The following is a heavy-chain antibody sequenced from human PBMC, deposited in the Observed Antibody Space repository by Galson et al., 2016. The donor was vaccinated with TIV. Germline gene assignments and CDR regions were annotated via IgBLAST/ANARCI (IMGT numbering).Heavy chain of an antibody. CDR1: GFTFSRSW. D-gene: IGHD3-3*01. J-gene: IGHJ2*01. V-gene: IGHV3-7*03. CDR3: ASTVATGFGVVISNWYFDL. CDR2: IKYDGSEK. Sequence: SLRLSCAASGFTFSRSWMSWVRQAPGKGLEWVANIKYDGSEKHSVDSVKGRFTISRDNAKNSLYLQMNSLRAEDTAVYYCASTVATGFGVVISNWYFDLWGRGTLVAVSS.